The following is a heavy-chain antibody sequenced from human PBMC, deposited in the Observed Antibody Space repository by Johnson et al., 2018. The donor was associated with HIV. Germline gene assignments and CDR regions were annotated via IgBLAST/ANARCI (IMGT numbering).Heavy chain of an antibody. CDR3: ARDLGNWDSPRSAFDI. CDR1: GFTVSRNY. D-gene: IGHD1/OR15-1a*01. J-gene: IGHJ3*02. Sequence: VQLVESGGGVVQPGRSLRLSCAASGFTVSRNYMSWVRQAPGKGLEWVSVIYSGGTTYYADSVKGRFTISRDNAKNSLYLQVNSLRAEDTAVYYCARDLGNWDSPRSAFDIWGQGTMVTVSS. CDR2: IYSGGTT. V-gene: IGHV3-66*01.